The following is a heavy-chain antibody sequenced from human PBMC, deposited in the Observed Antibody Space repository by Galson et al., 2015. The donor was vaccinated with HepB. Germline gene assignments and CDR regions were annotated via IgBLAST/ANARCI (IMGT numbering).Heavy chain of an antibody. CDR3: AGSRFRGSSSYYYGMDV. Sequence: CKASGGTFSSYAISWVRQAPGQGLEWMGGIIPIFGTANYAQKFQGRVTITADESTSTAYMGLSSLRSEDTAVYYCAGSRFRGSSSYYYGMDVWGQGTTVTVSS. CDR1: GGTFSSYA. D-gene: IGHD6-13*01. J-gene: IGHJ6*02. V-gene: IGHV1-69*01. CDR2: IIPIFGTA.